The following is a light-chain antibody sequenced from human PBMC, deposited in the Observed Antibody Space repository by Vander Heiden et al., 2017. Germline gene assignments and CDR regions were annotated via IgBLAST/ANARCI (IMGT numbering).Light chain of an antibody. CDR1: TSDVGGYNY. V-gene: IGLV2-14*01. J-gene: IGLJ1*01. CDR2: EVS. CDR3: SSYTSTSTPYV. Sequence: QSAPTQPASVSGSPRQSLTISCTGTTSDVGGYNYVSWYQQHPGKAPKLIISEVSNRPSGISDRFSGSKSGNTASLTISGLQAEDEADYYCSSYTSTSTPYVFGGGTKVTVL.